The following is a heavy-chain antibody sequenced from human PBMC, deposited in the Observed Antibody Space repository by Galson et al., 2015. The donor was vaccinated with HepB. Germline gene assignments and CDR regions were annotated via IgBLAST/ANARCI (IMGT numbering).Heavy chain of an antibody. CDR3: ARDREEGPYYDFGSGYYNYFDY. J-gene: IGHJ4*02. CDR2: IYHSGST. V-gene: IGHV4-4*02. Sequence: ETLSLTCAVSGGSISSSNWWSWVRQPPGKGLEWIGEIYHSGSTNYNPSLKSRVTISVDKSKNQFSLKLSSVTAADTAVYYCARDREEGPYYDFGSGYYNYFDYWGQGTLVTVSS. D-gene: IGHD3-3*01. CDR1: GGSISSSNW.